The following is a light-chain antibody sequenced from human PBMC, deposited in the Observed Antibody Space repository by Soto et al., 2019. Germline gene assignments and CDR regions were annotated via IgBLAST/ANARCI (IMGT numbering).Light chain of an antibody. J-gene: IGKJ4*01. CDR1: QSISSY. Sequence: DIQMTQSPSSLSASVGDRVTITCRASQSISSYLNWYQQKPGKVPKLLIYTASNLQSGVPSRFSGSGSGTDFTLTISSLQPEDFATYYCLQDYSFPLTFGGGTKVDIK. CDR2: TAS. CDR3: LQDYSFPLT. V-gene: IGKV1-39*01.